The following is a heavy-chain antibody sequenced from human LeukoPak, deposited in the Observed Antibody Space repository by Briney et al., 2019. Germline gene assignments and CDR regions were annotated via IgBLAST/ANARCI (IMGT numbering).Heavy chain of an antibody. CDR3: AKADCSTTSCYFDP. CDR2: MSYDGSDK. J-gene: IGHJ5*02. V-gene: IGHV3-30*18. D-gene: IGHD2-2*01. Sequence: GGSLRLSCAASGFNFNSHGMHWVHQAPGKGLEWVAVMSYDGSDKYYADSVKGRFTISRDNSKNTLYLQMNSLRVEDTAVYYCAKADCSTTSCYFDPWGQGTLVAVSS. CDR1: GFNFNSHG.